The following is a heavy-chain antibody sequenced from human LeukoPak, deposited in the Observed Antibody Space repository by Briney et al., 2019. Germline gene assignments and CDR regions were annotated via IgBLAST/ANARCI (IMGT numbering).Heavy chain of an antibody. Sequence: GGSLRLSCAASGFTFSDYSMNWDRQAPGKGLEWVAVISADGIDKYYADSVKGRFTISRDNSKNTLYLQMSSLRPEDTAVYYCAKDKGREGDYWGQGNLVTVSS. V-gene: IGHV3-30*18. CDR1: GFTFSDYS. J-gene: IGHJ4*02. CDR3: AKDKGREGDY. CDR2: ISADGIDK.